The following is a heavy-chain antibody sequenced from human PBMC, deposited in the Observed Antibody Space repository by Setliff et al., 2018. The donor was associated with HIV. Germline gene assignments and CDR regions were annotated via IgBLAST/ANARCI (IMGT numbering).Heavy chain of an antibody. D-gene: IGHD5-12*01. Sequence: GGSLRLSCAASRFTFSIFGMHWVRQAPGKGLEWVACMSYDGTNKYYADSVQGRFTIFRDDLKNTVFLQMNGLRVGDTAVYYCVKEGLSDYDYVGYSDHWGQGTLVTVSS. J-gene: IGHJ4*02. CDR2: MSYDGTNK. V-gene: IGHV3-30*18. CDR3: VKEGLSDYDYVGYSDH. CDR1: RFTFSIFG.